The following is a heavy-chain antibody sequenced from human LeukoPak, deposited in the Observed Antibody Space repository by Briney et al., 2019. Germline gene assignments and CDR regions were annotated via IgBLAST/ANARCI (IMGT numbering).Heavy chain of an antibody. CDR2: IYYSGST. CDR1: GGSISSYY. D-gene: IGHD1-20*01. J-gene: IGHJ4*01. V-gene: IGHV4-59*01. CDR3: ARSVHNWNDYFGY. Sequence: SETLSLTCTVSGGSISSYYWSWIRQPPGKGLEWIGYIYYSGSTNYNPSLKSRVTISVDTSKNQFSLKLSSVTAADTAVYYCARSVHNWNDYFGYWGQGTLVTVSS.